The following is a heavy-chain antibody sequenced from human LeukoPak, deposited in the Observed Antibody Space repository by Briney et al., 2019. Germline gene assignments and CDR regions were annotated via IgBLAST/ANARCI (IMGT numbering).Heavy chain of an antibody. D-gene: IGHD2-21*02. CDR3: ARANWGPAYCGGDCYRNDAFDI. J-gene: IGHJ3*02. CDR1: GYTCTGYY. Sequence: GASVKVSCKASGYTCTGYYMHWVRQAPGQGLEWVGWINPNSGGTNYAQKFQGWVTMTRDTSISTAYMELSRLRSDDTAVYYCARANWGPAYCGGDCYRNDAFDIWGQGTMVTVSS. CDR2: INPNSGGT. V-gene: IGHV1-2*04.